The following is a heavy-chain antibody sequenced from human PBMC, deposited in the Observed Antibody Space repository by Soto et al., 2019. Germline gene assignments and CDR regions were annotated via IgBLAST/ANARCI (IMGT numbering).Heavy chain of an antibody. V-gene: IGHV4-30-2*01. CDR2: IYHSGST. Sequence: PSETLSLTCAVSGGSISSGGYSWSWIRRPPGKGLEWIGYIYHSGSTYYNPSLKSRVTISVGRSKNQFSLKLSSVTAADTAVYYCAREWIRSFDPWGQGTLVTVSS. D-gene: IGHD5-12*01. J-gene: IGHJ5*02. CDR3: AREWIRSFDP. CDR1: GGSISSGGYS.